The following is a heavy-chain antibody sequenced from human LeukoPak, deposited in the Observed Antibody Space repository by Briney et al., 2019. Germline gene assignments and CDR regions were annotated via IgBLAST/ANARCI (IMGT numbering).Heavy chain of an antibody. CDR1: AFTFSNYW. CDR3: ARGGLEPVDY. V-gene: IGHV3-74*01. CDR2: INTDGSYT. D-gene: IGHD1-1*01. J-gene: IGHJ4*02. Sequence: GGSLRLSCAASAFTFSNYWMHCVRQAPGKGLVWVSRINTDGSYTNCADSVKGRFTISRDNAKNTLYLQMNSLRVEDTALYYCARGGLEPVDYWGQGTLVTVSS.